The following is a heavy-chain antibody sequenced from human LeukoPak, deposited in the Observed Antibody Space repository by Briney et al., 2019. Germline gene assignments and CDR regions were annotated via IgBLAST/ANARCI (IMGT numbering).Heavy chain of an antibody. CDR3: VSGWYINYYYGMDV. J-gene: IGHJ6*02. Sequence: GGSLRLSCAASGFTFSSYSMNWVRQAPGKGLEWVSYISSSSSIYYADSVKGRFIISRDNAKNSLYLQMNSLRAEDTAVYYCVSGWYINYYYGMDVWGQGTTVTVSS. CDR1: GFTFSSYS. CDR2: ISSSSSI. D-gene: IGHD6-19*01. V-gene: IGHV3-48*01.